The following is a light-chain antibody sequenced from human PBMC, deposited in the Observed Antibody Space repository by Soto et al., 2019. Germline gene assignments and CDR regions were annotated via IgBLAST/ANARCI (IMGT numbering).Light chain of an antibody. Sequence: EIVLTQCPGTLSLYPGERATLSCRASQSVSSSYLAWYQQKPGQAPRLLIYGASSRATGIPDRFSGSGSGTDFTLTISRLEPEDFAVYYCQQYGSSPLTFGQVSKVDI. CDR2: GAS. V-gene: IGKV3-20*01. CDR1: QSVSSSY. J-gene: IGKJ1*01. CDR3: QQYGSSPLT.